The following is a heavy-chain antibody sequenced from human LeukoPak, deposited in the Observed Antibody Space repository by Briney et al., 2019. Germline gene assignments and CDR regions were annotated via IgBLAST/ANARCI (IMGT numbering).Heavy chain of an antibody. Sequence: GGSLRLSCAASGFTFSSYAMSWVRQAPGRGLEWVSAISGSGGTTYYAASVKGRFTISRDNSKNTLFLQMNSLRAEDTAVYYCAKDCSSASCYCDYWGQGILVTVSS. D-gene: IGHD2-2*01. V-gene: IGHV3-23*01. J-gene: IGHJ4*02. CDR3: AKDCSSASCYCDY. CDR1: GFTFSSYA. CDR2: ISGSGGTT.